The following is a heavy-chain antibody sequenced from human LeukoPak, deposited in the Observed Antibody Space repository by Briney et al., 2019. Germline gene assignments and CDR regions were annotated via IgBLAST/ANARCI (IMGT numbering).Heavy chain of an antibody. J-gene: IGHJ4*02. CDR3: ARDSSPVLRFLEWTSPDY. CDR1: GFTFSSYA. Sequence: GGSLRLSCAASGFTFSSYAMHWVRQAPGKGLEWVAVISYDGSNKYYADSVKSRFTISGDNSKNTLYLQMNSLRAEDTAVYYCARDSSPVLRFLEWTSPDYWGQGTLVTVSS. V-gene: IGHV3-30*04. CDR2: ISYDGSNK. D-gene: IGHD3-3*01.